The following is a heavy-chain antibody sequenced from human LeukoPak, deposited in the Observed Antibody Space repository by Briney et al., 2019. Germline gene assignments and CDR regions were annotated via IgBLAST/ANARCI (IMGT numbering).Heavy chain of an antibody. CDR2: IYYSGNT. Sequence: SETLSLTCTVSGGSISNSTYFWGWIRQPPRKGLEWIGSIYYSGNTYYNPSLKSRLTISVDTSKRQFSLRLSSVTAADTTVYYCARGCTACLDGFDLWGQGTMVTVSS. D-gene: IGHD2-8*01. CDR1: GGSISNSTYF. J-gene: IGHJ3*01. V-gene: IGHV4-39*01. CDR3: ARGCTACLDGFDL.